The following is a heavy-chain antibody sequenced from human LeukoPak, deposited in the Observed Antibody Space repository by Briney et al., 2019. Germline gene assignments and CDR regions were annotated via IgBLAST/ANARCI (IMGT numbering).Heavy chain of an antibody. Sequence: PWASVKVSCKASGYTFTSYGISWVRQAPGQGLEWMGWISAYNGNTNYAQKLQGRVTMTTDTSTSTAYMGLRSLRSDDTAVYYCARTSFWGGGFEGVNYFDYWGQGTLVTVSS. CDR1: GYTFTSYG. D-gene: IGHD3-16*01. V-gene: IGHV1-18*01. CDR2: ISAYNGNT. J-gene: IGHJ4*02. CDR3: ARTSFWGGGFEGVNYFDY.